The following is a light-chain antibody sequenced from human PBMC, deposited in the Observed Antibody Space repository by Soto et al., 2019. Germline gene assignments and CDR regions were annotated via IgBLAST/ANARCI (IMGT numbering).Light chain of an antibody. V-gene: IGLV2-11*01. Sequence: QSALTQPRSVSGSPGQSVTISCTGTSSDVGGYNYVSWYQQHPGKAPKLMIYDVSKRPSGVPDRFSGSKSGNTASLTISGLQAEDEADYYCCSGAFGTGTKLTVL. CDR2: DVS. J-gene: IGLJ1*01. CDR3: CSGA. CDR1: SSDVGGYNY.